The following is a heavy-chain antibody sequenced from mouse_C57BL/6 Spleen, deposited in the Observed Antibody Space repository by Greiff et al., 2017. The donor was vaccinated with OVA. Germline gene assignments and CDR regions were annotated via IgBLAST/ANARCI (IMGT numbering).Heavy chain of an antibody. CDR1: GYSITSGYY. CDR2: ISYDGSN. D-gene: IGHD1-1*01. CDR3: AREGANYGAWFAY. V-gene: IGHV3-6*01. J-gene: IGHJ3*01. Sequence: EVQVVESGPGLVKPSQSLSLTCSVTGYSITSGYYWNWIRQFPGNKLEWMGYISYDGSNNYNPSLKNRISLTRDTSKNQFYLKLNSVTTEDTATNYCAREGANYGAWFAYWGQGTLVTVSA.